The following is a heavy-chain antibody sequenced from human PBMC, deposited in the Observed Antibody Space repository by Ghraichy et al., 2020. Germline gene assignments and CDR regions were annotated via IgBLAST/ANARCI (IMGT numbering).Heavy chain of an antibody. CDR3: ARDSAYSYGCDY. D-gene: IGHD5-18*01. J-gene: IGHJ4*02. V-gene: IGHV3-74*01. CDR1: GFTFSSYW. CDR2: INSDGSST. Sequence: GESLNISCAASGFTFSSYWMHWVRQAPGKGLVWVSRINSDGSSTSYADSVKGRFTISRDNAKNTLYLQMNSLRAEDTAVYYCARDSAYSYGCDYWGQGTLVTVSS.